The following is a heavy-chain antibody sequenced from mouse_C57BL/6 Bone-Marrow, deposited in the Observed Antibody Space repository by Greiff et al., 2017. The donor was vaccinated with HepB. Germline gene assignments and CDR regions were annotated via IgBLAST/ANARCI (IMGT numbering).Heavy chain of an antibody. Sequence: QVQLQQPGAELVKPGASVKMSCKASGYTFTSYWITWVKQRPGQGLEWIGDIYPGSGSTNYNEKFKNKATLTVDTSSSTAYMQLSSLTSEDSAVYYCARDSTSTVVAPGFAYWGQGTLVTVSA. J-gene: IGHJ3*01. V-gene: IGHV1-55*01. CDR1: GYTFTSYW. D-gene: IGHD1-1*01. CDR3: ARDSTSTVVAPGFAY. CDR2: IYPGSGST.